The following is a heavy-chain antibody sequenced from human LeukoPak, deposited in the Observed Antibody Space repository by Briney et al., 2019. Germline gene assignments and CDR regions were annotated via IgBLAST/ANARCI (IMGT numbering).Heavy chain of an antibody. D-gene: IGHD2-2*01. V-gene: IGHV3-21*01. CDR1: GFTFRSYS. CDR2: IDPSSTYI. J-gene: IGHJ4*02. CDR3: ARAPTVLVGYCSSSSCQADY. Sequence: SGGSLRLSCAASGFTFRSYSMNWVRQAPGKGLERVSAIDPSSTYIYYADSVKGRFTISRDNAENSLYLQMNSLRVEDTAVYYCARAPTVLVGYCSSSSCQADYWGQGTLVTVSS.